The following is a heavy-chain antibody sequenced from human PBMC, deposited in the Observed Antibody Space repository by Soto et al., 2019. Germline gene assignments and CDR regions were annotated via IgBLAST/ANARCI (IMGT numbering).Heavy chain of an antibody. CDR1: GFTFSNYG. Sequence: GGSLRLSCAASGFTFSNYGMHWVRQAPGKGLEWVAVISYDGSNKYYADSVKGRFTISRDNSKNTLYLQMNSLRAEDTAVYYCAKLRSTIFTEYDAFDIWGQGTMVTVSS. D-gene: IGHD3-9*01. V-gene: IGHV3-30*18. J-gene: IGHJ3*02. CDR2: ISYDGSNK. CDR3: AKLRSTIFTEYDAFDI.